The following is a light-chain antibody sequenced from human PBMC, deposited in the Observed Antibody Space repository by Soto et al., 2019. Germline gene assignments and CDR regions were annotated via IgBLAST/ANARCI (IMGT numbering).Light chain of an antibody. Sequence: DIQMTQSPSSLSASVGDRVTITCRASQGISNYVAWYQQKPGKVPQLLIYAASTLQSGVPPRFSGSGSGTAVTLTISSLQPEDDSTYYCQRYNSAPLTFGGGTKVEIK. J-gene: IGKJ4*01. CDR2: AAS. CDR3: QRYNSAPLT. V-gene: IGKV1-27*01. CDR1: QGISNY.